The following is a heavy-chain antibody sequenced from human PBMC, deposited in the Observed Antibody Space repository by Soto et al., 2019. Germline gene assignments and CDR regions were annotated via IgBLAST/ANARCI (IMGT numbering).Heavy chain of an antibody. Sequence: SETLSLTCAVYGGSFSGYYWSWIRQPPGKGLEWIGEINHSGSTNYNPSLKSRVTISVDTSKNQFSLKLSSVTAADTAVYYCARGRLKWLAKNKWWFDPWGQGTLVTVSS. V-gene: IGHV4-34*01. D-gene: IGHD6-19*01. CDR3: ARGRLKWLAKNKWWFDP. CDR1: GGSFSGYY. CDR2: INHSGST. J-gene: IGHJ5*02.